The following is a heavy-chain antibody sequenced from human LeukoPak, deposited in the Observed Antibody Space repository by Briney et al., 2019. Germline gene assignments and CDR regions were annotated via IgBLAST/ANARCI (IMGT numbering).Heavy chain of an antibody. D-gene: IGHD4-17*01. V-gene: IGHV4-59*08. CDR1: GGSISSYY. J-gene: IGHJ3*02. CDR3: ARRDSYGDSYRDAFDI. Sequence: SETLSLTCTVSGGSISSYYWSWIRQPPGKGLEWIGYIYYSGSTNYNPSIKSRVTISVDTSKNQFSLKLSSVTAADTAVYYCARRDSYGDSYRDAFDIWGQGTMVTVSS. CDR2: IYYSGST.